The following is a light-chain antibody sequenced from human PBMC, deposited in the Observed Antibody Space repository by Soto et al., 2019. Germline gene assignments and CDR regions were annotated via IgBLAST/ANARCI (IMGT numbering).Light chain of an antibody. Sequence: QSVLTQPPSVSGAPGQTVTISCTGSSSNIGAGYDVHWYQQLPGTAPKLLIYGNTNRPSGVPDRFSGSKSGTSASLAITGLQAEDEADYYCAAWDDSLNGPGFGGGTKVTVL. CDR2: GNT. CDR1: SSNIGAGYD. CDR3: AAWDDSLNGPG. V-gene: IGLV1-40*01. J-gene: IGLJ2*01.